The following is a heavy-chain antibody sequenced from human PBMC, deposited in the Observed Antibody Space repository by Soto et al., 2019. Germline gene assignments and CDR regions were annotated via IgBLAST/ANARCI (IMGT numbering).Heavy chain of an antibody. J-gene: IGHJ4*02. CDR3: AKDYSDDY. V-gene: IGHV3-74*01. Sequence: DVQLVESGGGLVQPGGTLRLSCVASGFTFSSYWMHWVRQAPGKGLVWVSRISSDGTGTDYADSVKGRFTISRDNAKDTLYLQMNSLRTEDTAVYYCAKDYSDDYWGQGTLVTVSS. CDR1: GFTFSSYW. D-gene: IGHD6-13*01. CDR2: ISSDGTGT.